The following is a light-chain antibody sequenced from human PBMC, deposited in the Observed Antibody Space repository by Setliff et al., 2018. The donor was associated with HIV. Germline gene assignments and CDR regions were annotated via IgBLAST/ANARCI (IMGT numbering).Light chain of an antibody. CDR3: SSYTSSSTQVI. V-gene: IGLV2-14*01. CDR2: EVS. J-gene: IGLJ2*01. CDR1: SSDVGGYNY. Sequence: QSALAQPASASGSPGQSITISCTGTSSDVGGYNYVSWYQQHPGKAPKLMIYEVSNRPSGASNRFSGSKSGNTASLTISGLQAEDEADYYCSSYTSSSTQVIFGGGTKVPS.